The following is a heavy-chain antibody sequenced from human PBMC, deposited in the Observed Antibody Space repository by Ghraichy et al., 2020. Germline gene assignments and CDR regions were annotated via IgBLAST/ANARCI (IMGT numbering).Heavy chain of an antibody. CDR1: GGSFSGYY. V-gene: IGHV4-34*01. CDR3: ARIRGIAVAGLYYYYYYSMDV. J-gene: IGHJ6*02. Sequence: SQTLSLTCAVYGGSFSGYYWSWIRQPPGKGLEWIGEINHSGSTNYNPSLKSRVTISVDTSKNQFSLKLSSVTAADTAVYYCARIRGIAVAGLYYYYYYSMDVWGQGTTVTVSS. CDR2: INHSGST. D-gene: IGHD6-19*01.